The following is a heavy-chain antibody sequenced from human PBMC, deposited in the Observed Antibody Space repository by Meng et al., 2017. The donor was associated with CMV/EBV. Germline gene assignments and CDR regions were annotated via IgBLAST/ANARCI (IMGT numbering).Heavy chain of an antibody. CDR2: IFSNDEK. CDR1: GSPLSNARMG. V-gene: IGHV2-26*01. CDR3: ARRDSSWYDAFDS. J-gene: IGHJ3*02. Sequence: SGPTLVIPTEILTLTCLVSGSPLSNARMGVSWIRQPPGKALEWLAHIFSNDEKSYSTSLKSRLTISKDTSKSQVVLTMTNMDPVDTATYYCARRDSSWYDAFDSWGQGTMVTVSS. D-gene: IGHD6-13*01.